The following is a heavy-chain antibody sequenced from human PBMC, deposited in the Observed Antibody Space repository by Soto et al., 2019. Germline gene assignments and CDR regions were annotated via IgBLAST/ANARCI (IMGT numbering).Heavy chain of an antibody. Sequence: ASVKVSCKASGYTFINYGINWVRQAPGQGLEWMGGIIPYNGTANYAQKFQGRVTITTDESTSTAYMELSSLRYEDTAVYYCARGKQWLAEFDYWGQGTLVTVSS. CDR2: IIPYNGTA. CDR1: GYTFINYG. D-gene: IGHD6-19*01. CDR3: ARGKQWLAEFDY. J-gene: IGHJ4*02. V-gene: IGHV1-69*05.